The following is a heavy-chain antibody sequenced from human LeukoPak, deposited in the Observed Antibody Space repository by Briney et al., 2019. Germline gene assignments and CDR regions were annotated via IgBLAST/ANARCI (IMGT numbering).Heavy chain of an antibody. Sequence: SETLSLTCAVYGGSFSGYYWSWIRQPPGKGLEWIGYIYYSGSTNYNPSLKSRVTISVDTSKNQFSLKLSSVTAADTAVYYCAHTHYCSSTSCRPFDAFDIWGQGTMVTVSS. D-gene: IGHD2-2*01. V-gene: IGHV4-59*01. CDR3: AHTHYCSSTSCRPFDAFDI. CDR1: GGSFSGYY. J-gene: IGHJ3*02. CDR2: IYYSGST.